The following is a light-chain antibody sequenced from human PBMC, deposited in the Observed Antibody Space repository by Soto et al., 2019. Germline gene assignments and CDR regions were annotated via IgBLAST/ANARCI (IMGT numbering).Light chain of an antibody. V-gene: IGLV2-14*03. CDR1: NSDVGAYNY. Sequence: QSALTQPASVSGSPGQSITISCTGTNSDVGAYNYVSWYQQHPGKAPKLMISDVSRRPSGVSNRFSGSKFGNTASLTISGLQAEDEADYYCSSYTTSTIVVFGGGTKLTVL. CDR3: SSYTTSTIVV. J-gene: IGLJ2*01. CDR2: DVS.